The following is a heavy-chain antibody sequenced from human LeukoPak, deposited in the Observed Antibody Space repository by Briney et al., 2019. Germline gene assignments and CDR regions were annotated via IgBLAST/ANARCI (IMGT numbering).Heavy chain of an antibody. J-gene: IGHJ4*02. V-gene: IGHV4-59*08. D-gene: IGHD2-2*02. CDR3: ARVGYCSSTSCYNWPDY. Sequence: SETLSLTCTVSGGSISSYYWSWIRQPPGKGLEWIGYIYYSGSTNYNPSLKSRVTISVDTSKNQFSLKLSSVTAADTAVYYCARVGYCSSTSCYNWPDYWGQGTPVTVSS. CDR2: IYYSGST. CDR1: GGSISSYY.